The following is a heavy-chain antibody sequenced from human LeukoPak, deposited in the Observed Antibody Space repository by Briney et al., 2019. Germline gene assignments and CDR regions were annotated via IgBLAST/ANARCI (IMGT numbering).Heavy chain of an antibody. Sequence: SQTLSLTCAISGDSVSSNSAAWNWIRQSPSRGLEWLGRTYYRSKWYNDYAVTVKSRITINPDTSKNQFSLQLDSVTPEDTAVYYCCHSLSGRTGAFDIWGRGTVVTVSS. J-gene: IGHJ3*02. CDR1: GDSVSSNSAA. D-gene: IGHD2-21*01. V-gene: IGHV6-1*01. CDR2: TYYRSKWYN. CDR3: CHSLSGRTGAFDI.